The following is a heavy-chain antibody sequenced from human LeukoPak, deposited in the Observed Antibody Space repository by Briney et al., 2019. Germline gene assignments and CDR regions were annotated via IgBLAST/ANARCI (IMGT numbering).Heavy chain of an antibody. CDR3: ARLMDTAMVWGVDY. J-gene: IGHJ4*02. Sequence: PGGSLRLSCAASGFTFSSYGMHWVRQAPGKGLEWVAVIWYDGSNKYYADSVKGRFTISRDNSKNTLYLQMNSLRAEDTAVYYCARLMDTAMVWGVDYWGQGTLVTVSS. D-gene: IGHD5-18*01. CDR1: GFTFSSYG. V-gene: IGHV3-33*01. CDR2: IWYDGSNK.